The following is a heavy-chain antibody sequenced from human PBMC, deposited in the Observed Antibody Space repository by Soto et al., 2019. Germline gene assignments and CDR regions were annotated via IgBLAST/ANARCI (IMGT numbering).Heavy chain of an antibody. CDR2: ISYDGSNK. CDR3: AAYKQERRKIGGI. Sequence: QVQLVESGGGGVQPGRSLRLSCAASGFTFSSYGMHWVRQAPGKGLEWMAVISYDGSNKYYADSVKGRFTISRDNSKNPLYRQMNSLRAEDTAVYYCAAYKQERRKIGGIWGQGTLVTVSS. CDR1: GFTFSSYG. D-gene: IGHD1-1*01. J-gene: IGHJ4*02. V-gene: IGHV3-30*03.